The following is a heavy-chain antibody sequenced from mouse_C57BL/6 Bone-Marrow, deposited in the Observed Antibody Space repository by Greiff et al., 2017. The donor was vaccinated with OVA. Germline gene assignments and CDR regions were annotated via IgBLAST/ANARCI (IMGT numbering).Heavy chain of an antibody. V-gene: IGHV1-62-2*01. J-gene: IGHJ2*01. CDR2: FYPGSGSI. Sequence: QVQLQQSGAELVKPGASVKLSCKASGYTFTEYTIHWVKQRSGQGLEWIGWFYPGSGSIKYNEKFKDKATLTADKSSSTVYMELSRLTSEDSAVYFCARHEESFDYYCSSSYYFDYWGQGTTLTVSS. D-gene: IGHD1-1*01. CDR3: ARHEESFDYYCSSSYYFDY. CDR1: GYTFTEYT.